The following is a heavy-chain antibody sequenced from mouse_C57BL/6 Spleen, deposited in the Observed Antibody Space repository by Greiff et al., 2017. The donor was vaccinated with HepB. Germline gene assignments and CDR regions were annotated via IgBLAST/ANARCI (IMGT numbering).Heavy chain of an antibody. J-gene: IGHJ4*01. CDR1: GYTFTSYW. V-gene: IGHV1-64*01. CDR3: ARRGYRDAMDY. D-gene: IGHD2-2*01. Sequence: QVQLQQPGAELVKPGASVKLSCKASGYTFTSYWMHWVKQRPGQGLEWIGMIHPNSGSTNYNEKFKSKATLTVDKSSSTAYMQLSSLTSEDSAVYYCARRGYRDAMDYWGQGTSVTVSS. CDR2: IHPNSGST.